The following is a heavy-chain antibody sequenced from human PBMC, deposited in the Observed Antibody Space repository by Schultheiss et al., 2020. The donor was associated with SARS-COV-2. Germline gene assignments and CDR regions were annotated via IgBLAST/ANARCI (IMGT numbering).Heavy chain of an antibody. D-gene: IGHD6-13*01. J-gene: IGHJ4*02. CDR3: GRLFTQQVDKMGDYFVH. CDR2: IYHRGAT. CDR1: GYSLSGGYI. V-gene: IGHV4-38-2*01. Sequence: SQTLSLTCSVSGYSLSGGYICGWIRQAPGKGLQWTASIYHRGATLYNPSLRSRVSISVDSSNNQFSLKLSSLTAEDTAVYYCGRLFTQQVDKMGDYFVHWGQGALVTVSS.